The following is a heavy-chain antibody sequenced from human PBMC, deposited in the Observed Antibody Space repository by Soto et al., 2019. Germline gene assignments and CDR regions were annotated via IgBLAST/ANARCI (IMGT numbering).Heavy chain of an antibody. CDR2: ISYDGSNK. J-gene: IGHJ6*02. Sequence: GGALRISCAASGFNFSSFAMHWVRPAPGKGVEWVAVISYDGSNKYYADSVKGRFTISRDNSKNTLCLQMNSLGAEETAVYYFERVDSITIFVFYGMDVWGQGTTVNVSS. V-gene: IGHV3-30-3*01. CDR1: GFNFSSFA. CDR3: ERVDSITIFVFYGMDV. D-gene: IGHD3-3*01.